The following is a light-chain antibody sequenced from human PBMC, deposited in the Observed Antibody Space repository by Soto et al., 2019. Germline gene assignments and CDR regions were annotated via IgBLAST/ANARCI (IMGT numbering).Light chain of an antibody. Sequence: IVLTQSPASLPFSPGETATLSCSASQGIGSSLAWYQQKPGQAPRLLIYDASTRATGIPARFSGSGSGTEFTLTISSLQSEEFAVYYCHQYNNWPPWTFGQGTKVEI. CDR2: DAS. CDR1: QGIGSS. CDR3: HQYNNWPPWT. V-gene: IGKV3-15*01. J-gene: IGKJ1*01.